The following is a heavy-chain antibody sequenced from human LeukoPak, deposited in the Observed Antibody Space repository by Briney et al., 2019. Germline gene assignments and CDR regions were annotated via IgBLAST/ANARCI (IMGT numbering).Heavy chain of an antibody. CDR2: INPNSGGT. CDR1: GYTFTSYY. Sequence: VASVKVSCKASGYTFTSYYVHWVRQAPGQGLEWMGRINPNSGGTNYAQKFQGRVTMTRDTSISTAYMELSRLRSDDTAVYYCARGGQLWLLRLLDPWGQGTLVTVFS. CDR3: ARGGQLWLLRLLDP. D-gene: IGHD5-18*01. J-gene: IGHJ5*02. V-gene: IGHV1-2*06.